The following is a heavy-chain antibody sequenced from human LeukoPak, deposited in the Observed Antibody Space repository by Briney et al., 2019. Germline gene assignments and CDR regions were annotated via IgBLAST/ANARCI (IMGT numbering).Heavy chain of an antibody. CDR1: GFTFSTYA. D-gene: IGHD3-10*01. Sequence: GGSLRLSCAASGFTFSTYAMHWVRQAPGKGLEYVSAISSNGGSTFYANSVRGRFTISRDNTKNTLYLHRGSLRAEDMAEYYCARAFGGENFDYWGQGTLVSVSS. J-gene: IGHJ4*02. V-gene: IGHV3-64*01. CDR3: ARAFGGENFDY. CDR2: ISSNGGST.